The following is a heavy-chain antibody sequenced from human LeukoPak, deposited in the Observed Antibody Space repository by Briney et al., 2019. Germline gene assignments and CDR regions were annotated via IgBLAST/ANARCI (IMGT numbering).Heavy chain of an antibody. CDR2: ISSSGSTI. D-gene: IGHD1-20*01. CDR3: ARRRYNWNAIDY. Sequence: GGSLRLSCAASGFTFSSYSMNWVRQAPGKGLEWVSYISSSGSTIYYADSVKGRFTISRDNAKNSLYLQMNSLRAEDTAVYYCARRRYNWNAIDYWGQGTLVTVSS. CDR1: GFTFSSYS. V-gene: IGHV3-48*04. J-gene: IGHJ4*02.